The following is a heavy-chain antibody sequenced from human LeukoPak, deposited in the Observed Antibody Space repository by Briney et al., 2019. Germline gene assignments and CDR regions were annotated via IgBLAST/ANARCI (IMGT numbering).Heavy chain of an antibody. J-gene: IGHJ4*02. CDR3: ASRSHKTIVGADTREVGDY. D-gene: IGHD6-19*01. V-gene: IGHV1-69*02. CDR2: IIPMMGIV. Sequence: ASVKVSCKASGGTLRRHTITWVRQAPGQGLEWMGRIIPMMGIVNYAQKFQGRVTITADTSTDTAYMDLISLRSEDTAAYYCASRSHKTIVGADTREVGDYWGQGTLVTVSS. CDR1: GGTLRRHT.